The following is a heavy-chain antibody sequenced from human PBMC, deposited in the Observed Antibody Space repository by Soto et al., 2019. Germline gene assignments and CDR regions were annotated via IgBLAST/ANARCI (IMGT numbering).Heavy chain of an antibody. J-gene: IGHJ4*02. V-gene: IGHV1-3*01. Sequence: QVQLVQSGAEVKKPGASVKVSCKASGYTFTSYAMHWVRQAPGQRLERMGWINAGNGNTKYSQKFQGRVTITRDTSASTAYMELSSLRSEDTAVYYCARGIGYCSGGSCFYLDYWGQGTLVTVSS. CDR2: INAGNGNT. CDR3: ARGIGYCSGGSCFYLDY. D-gene: IGHD2-15*01. CDR1: GYTFTSYA.